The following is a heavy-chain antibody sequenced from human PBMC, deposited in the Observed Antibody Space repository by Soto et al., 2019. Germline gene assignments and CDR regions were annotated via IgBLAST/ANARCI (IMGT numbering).Heavy chain of an antibody. CDR1: GFTFSSYA. CDR2: ISYDGSNK. CDR3: ARDPPTYSGYNFPSTGGY. J-gene: IGHJ4*02. D-gene: IGHD5-12*01. V-gene: IGHV3-30-3*01. Sequence: QVQLVESGGGVVQPGRSLRLSCAASGFTFSSYAMHWVRQAPGKGLEWVAVISYDGSNKYYADSVKGRFTISRDNSKNTLYLEINSLRAEDTAVYYCARDPPTYSGYNFPSTGGYWGQGTLVTVSS.